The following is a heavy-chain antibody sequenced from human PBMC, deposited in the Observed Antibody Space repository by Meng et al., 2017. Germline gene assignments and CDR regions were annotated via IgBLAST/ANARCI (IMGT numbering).Heavy chain of an antibody. D-gene: IGHD1-26*01. J-gene: IGHJ4*02. CDR2: ANYRSKWYH. Sequence: QIQLQPSGPGLVQPSHTISLICAITGDSVSSNSAAWNWIRQSPSRGLEWLGRANYRSKWYHDYAESVKSRISIDPDTSKNQFSLQLRSVTPEDSAVYYCARGSYSFDSWGQRTLVTVSS. V-gene: IGHV6-1*01. CDR3: ARGSYSFDS. CDR1: GDSVSSNSAA.